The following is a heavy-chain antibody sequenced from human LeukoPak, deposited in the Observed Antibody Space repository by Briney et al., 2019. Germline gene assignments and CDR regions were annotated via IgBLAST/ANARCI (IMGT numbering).Heavy chain of an antibody. CDR1: GFTFSSYE. CDR2: ISWNSGTR. Sequence: GGSLRLSCAAAGFTFSSYEMNWVRQAPGKGLEWLSGISWNSGTRGYADSVKGRFTISRDNAKNSLYLQMNSLRPDDTAFYYCAKATGDWYFDLWGRGTLVTVSS. D-gene: IGHD7-27*01. J-gene: IGHJ2*01. CDR3: AKATGDWYFDL. V-gene: IGHV3-9*01.